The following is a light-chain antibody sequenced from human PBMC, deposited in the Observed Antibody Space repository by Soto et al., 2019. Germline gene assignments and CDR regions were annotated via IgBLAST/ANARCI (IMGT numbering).Light chain of an antibody. Sequence: ELVLTQSPATPSLPPGERAILSCMPRQSVSSNYLAWCQQKPGQAPRLLIYGASTRASGIPDRFSGSGSGTDFTLTISRLEPEDSAVYYCQQYGSSPPWTFGQGTKVDIK. CDR2: GAS. V-gene: IGKV3-20*01. J-gene: IGKJ1*01. CDR1: QSVSSNY. CDR3: QQYGSSPPWT.